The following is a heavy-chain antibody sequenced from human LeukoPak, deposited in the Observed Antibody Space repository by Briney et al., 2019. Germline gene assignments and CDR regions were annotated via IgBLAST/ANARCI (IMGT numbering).Heavy chain of an antibody. V-gene: IGHV1-18*01. CDR2: ISANTGKT. Sequence: ASVKVSCKASGYTFATYGFCWVRQAPGHGLAWMGWISANTGKTDYAQTFQGRLAMTTDTSTSTAYMEVRSLRPNDTAVYFCAKVAGDRMDYWGEGTLVTVSS. CDR3: AKVAGDRMDY. J-gene: IGHJ4*02. CDR1: GYTFATYG. D-gene: IGHD2-8*01.